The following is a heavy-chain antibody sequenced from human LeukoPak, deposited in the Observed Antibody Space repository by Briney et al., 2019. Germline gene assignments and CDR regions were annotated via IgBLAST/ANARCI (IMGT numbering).Heavy chain of an antibody. CDR3: AKDHGVAAAGIPKWFDY. D-gene: IGHD6-13*01. CDR2: ISGSGGST. V-gene: IGHV3-23*01. CDR1: GCTFSSYA. J-gene: IGHJ4*02. Sequence: GGSLRLSCAASGCTFSSYAMSWVRQAPGKGLEWVSAISGSGGSTYYAYSVKGRFTISRDNSKNTLYLQMNSLRAEDTAVYYCAKDHGVAAAGIPKWFDYWGQGTLVTVSS.